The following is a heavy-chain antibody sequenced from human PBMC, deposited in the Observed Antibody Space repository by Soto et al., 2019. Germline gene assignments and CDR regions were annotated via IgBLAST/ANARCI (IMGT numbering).Heavy chain of an antibody. Sequence: GGSLRLSCAASGFTFSNYAMSWVRQAPGKGLEWVSAISGSDDSTYYADSVKGRFTISRDNSKNTLYLQMNSLGAEDTAVYYCAKDKAGATGRYYYGMDFWGQGTTVTVSS. V-gene: IGHV3-23*01. CDR2: ISGSDDST. CDR1: GFTFSNYA. J-gene: IGHJ6*02. CDR3: AKDKAGATGRYYYGMDF. D-gene: IGHD1-26*01.